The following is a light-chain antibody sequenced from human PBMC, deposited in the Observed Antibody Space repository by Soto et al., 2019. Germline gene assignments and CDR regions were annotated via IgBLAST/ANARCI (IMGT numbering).Light chain of an antibody. CDR1: QSISSW. J-gene: IGKJ1*01. CDR3: QDCRSYSEA. CDR2: DAS. Sequence: DIQMTQSPSTLSASVGDRVTITCRASQSISSWLAWYQQKPGKAHKLLIYDASSLESGVPSRFSGSGSGTEFTLTISSAQPDDFATHYCQDCRSYSEAFGQGTKVDIK. V-gene: IGKV1-5*01.